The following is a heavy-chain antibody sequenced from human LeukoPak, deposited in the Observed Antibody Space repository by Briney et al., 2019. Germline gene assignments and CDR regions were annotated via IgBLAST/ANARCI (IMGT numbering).Heavy chain of an antibody. J-gene: IGHJ4*02. CDR3: ARGGIMITFGGVIANDC. CDR2: MNPNSGNA. D-gene: IGHD3-16*02. Sequence: ASVKVSCKASGYTFTSHDINWVRQATGQGLEWMGWMNPNSGNAGYAQKFQGRVTMTRNTSISTAYMELSSLRSEDTAVYYCARGGIMITFGGVIANDCWGQGTLVTVSS. CDR1: GYTFTSHD. V-gene: IGHV1-8*01.